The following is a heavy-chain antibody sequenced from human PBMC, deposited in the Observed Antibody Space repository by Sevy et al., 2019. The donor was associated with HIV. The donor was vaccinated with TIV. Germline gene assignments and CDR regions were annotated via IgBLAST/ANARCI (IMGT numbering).Heavy chain of an antibody. Sequence: GGSLRLSCAASGFTFSSNGMHWVRQAPGKGLEWVSTISATGGNTYYANSVKGRFTISRDNAENTLSLQVNSLTAEDTAIYFCAKDLLTKYCSGLSCATPSWFDYWGQGTLVTVSS. J-gene: IGHJ4*02. CDR2: ISATGGNT. CDR1: GFTFSSNG. D-gene: IGHD2-15*01. CDR3: AKDLLTKYCSGLSCATPSWFDY. V-gene: IGHV3-23*01.